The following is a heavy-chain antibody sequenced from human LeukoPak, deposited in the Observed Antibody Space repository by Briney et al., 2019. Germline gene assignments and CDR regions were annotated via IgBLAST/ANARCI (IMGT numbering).Heavy chain of an antibody. J-gene: IGHJ4*02. D-gene: IGHD2-2*01. CDR1: GYTFTGYY. V-gene: IGHV1-2*02. Sequence: ASVKVSCKASGYTFTGYYMHWVRQAPGQGLEWMGWIDPNSGGTNYAKKFQGRVTMTRDTSISTAYMELSRLRSDDTAVYYCARARRDIVVRFDYWGQGTLVTVSS. CDR3: ARARRDIVVRFDY. CDR2: IDPNSGGT.